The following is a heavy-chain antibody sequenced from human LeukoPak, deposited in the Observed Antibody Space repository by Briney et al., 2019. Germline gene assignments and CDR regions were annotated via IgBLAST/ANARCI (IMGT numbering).Heavy chain of an antibody. CDR2: ISYDGSNK. D-gene: IGHD3-10*01. Sequence: GGSLRLSCAASGFTFSSYAMHWVRQAPGKGLEWVAAISYDGSNKYYADSVKGRFTISRDNSKNTLYLQMNSLRAEDTAVYYCARDRLLLWFGDPRGWFDPWGQGTLVTVSS. CDR1: GFTFSSYA. J-gene: IGHJ5*02. CDR3: ARDRLLLWFGDPRGWFDP. V-gene: IGHV3-30-3*01.